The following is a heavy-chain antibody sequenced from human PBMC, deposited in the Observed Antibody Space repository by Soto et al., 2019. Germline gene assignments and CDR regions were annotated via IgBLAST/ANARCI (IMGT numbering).Heavy chain of an antibody. CDR2: ISGSGAMT. CDR3: AKPGVAVAGTDY. Sequence: SLRLSCAASGFTFTSYALHWVRQAPGKGLEWVSGISGSGAMTHYADSVKGRFTVSRDNSKNTLYMQMNSLRAGDTAVYYCAKPGVAVAGTDYWGQGTLVTVSS. V-gene: IGHV3-23*01. J-gene: IGHJ1*01. CDR1: GFTFTSYA. D-gene: IGHD6-19*01.